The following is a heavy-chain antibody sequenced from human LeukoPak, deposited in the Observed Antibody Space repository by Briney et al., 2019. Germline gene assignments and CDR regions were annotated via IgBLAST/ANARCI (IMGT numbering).Heavy chain of an antibody. CDR2: INPNSGGT. CDR3: ARGGTYCSSTGCAPDY. D-gene: IGHD2-2*01. Sequence: ASVKVSCKASGYTFTGYYMHWVRQAPGQGLEWMGWINPNSGGTNYAQKFQGRVTMTRDTSISTAYMELSRLRSDDTAVYYCARGGTYCSSTGCAPDYWGQGTLVTVSS. J-gene: IGHJ4*02. CDR1: GYTFTGYY. V-gene: IGHV1-2*02.